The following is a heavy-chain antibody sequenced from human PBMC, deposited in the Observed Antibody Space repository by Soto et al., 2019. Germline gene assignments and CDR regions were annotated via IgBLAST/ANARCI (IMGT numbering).Heavy chain of an antibody. CDR2: INPSGGST. Sequence: QVQLVQSGAEVKKPGASVKVSCKASGYTFTSYYMHWVRQAPGQGLEWMGIINPSGGSTSYAQKFQGRVTMTRDTSTSTVYMELSSLRSEDTAVYYCVRAAYYYDSSGYYGGGYYYYGMDVWGQGTTVTVSS. J-gene: IGHJ6*02. CDR1: GYTFTSYY. V-gene: IGHV1-46*01. D-gene: IGHD3-22*01. CDR3: VRAAYYYDSSGYYGGGYYYYGMDV.